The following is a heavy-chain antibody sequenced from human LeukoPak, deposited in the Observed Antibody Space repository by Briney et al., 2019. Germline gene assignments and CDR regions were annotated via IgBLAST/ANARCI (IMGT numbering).Heavy chain of an antibody. Sequence: TSETLSLTCTVSGGSISSSSYYWGWIRQPPGKGLEWIGSIYYSGSTYYNPSLKSRVTISVDTSKNQFSLKLTSVTAADTAVFYCAREVAARYFDYWGQGSLVTVSS. CDR1: GGSISSSSYY. CDR2: IYYSGST. D-gene: IGHD2-15*01. J-gene: IGHJ4*02. CDR3: AREVAARYFDY. V-gene: IGHV4-39*07.